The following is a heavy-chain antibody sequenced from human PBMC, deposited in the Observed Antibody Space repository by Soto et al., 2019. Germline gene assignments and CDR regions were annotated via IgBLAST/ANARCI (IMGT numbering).Heavy chain of an antibody. J-gene: IGHJ4*02. CDR3: ARGSYYSGWV. CDR1: GDSVSSTSTA. V-gene: IGHV6-1*01. Sequence: SETLSLTCAISGDSVSSTSTAWSWIRQSPSRGLEWLGRTYYRSKWYSDYAVSVKSRITINPDTSKNQFSLQLNSVTPEDTAVYYCARGSYYSGWVWGQGTLVTVSS. D-gene: IGHD6-19*01. CDR2: TYYRSKWYS.